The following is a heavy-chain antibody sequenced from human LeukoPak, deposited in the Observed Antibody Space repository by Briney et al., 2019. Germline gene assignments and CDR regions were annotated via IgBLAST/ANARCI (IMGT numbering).Heavy chain of an antibody. V-gene: IGHV4-59*01. D-gene: IGHD1-26*01. CDR3: ARGGGWLLGYFQH. J-gene: IGHJ1*01. CDR1: GGSISSYY. CDR2: IYYSGST. Sequence: SETLFLTCTVSGGSISSYYWSWIRQPPGKGLEWIGYIYYSGSTNYNPSLKSRVTISVDTSKNQFSLKLSSVTAADTAVYYCARGGGWLLGYFQHWGQGTLVTVSS.